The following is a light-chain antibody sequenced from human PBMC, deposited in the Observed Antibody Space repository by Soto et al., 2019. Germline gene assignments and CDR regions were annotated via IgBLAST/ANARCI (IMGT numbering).Light chain of an antibody. CDR3: QRYGSSTSIT. J-gene: IGKJ5*01. CDR1: QSVSSY. Sequence: EIVWTQSPATLSLSPGEGATLSCRASQSVSSYLAWYQQKPGQAPRLLIYGASSRATGIPDRFSGSGSGTDFTLTISRLEPEDFAVYYCQRYGSSTSITFGQGTRLE. CDR2: GAS. V-gene: IGKV3-20*01.